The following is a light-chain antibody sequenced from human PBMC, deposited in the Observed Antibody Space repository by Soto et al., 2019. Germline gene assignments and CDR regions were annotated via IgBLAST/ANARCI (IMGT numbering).Light chain of an antibody. J-gene: IGKJ3*01. CDR1: QSVYNN. Sequence: EIVMTHSPAPLSVSPGERATLSCRASQSVYNNLAWYQQKPGQAPRLLIYGASTRATGIPARFSGSGSGTEVSLTISSLQYEDFAAHYCQQYNKCPQVTFGPGTKVDIK. CDR2: GAS. CDR3: QQYNKCPQVT. V-gene: IGKV3-15*01.